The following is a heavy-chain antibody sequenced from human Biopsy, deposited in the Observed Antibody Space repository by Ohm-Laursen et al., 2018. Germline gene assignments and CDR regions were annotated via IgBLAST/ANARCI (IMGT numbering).Heavy chain of an antibody. CDR2: ISYTGYT. Sequence: SQTLSLTCTVSGGTFTGHYWSWIRQPPGKGLEWIGHISYTGYTSYNASLKSRVTISVDTSRNHFSLRLSSLTAADTDVYYCAGGSNDFGGLYFPRWGQGTLLTVSS. CDR3: AGGSNDFGGLYFPR. V-gene: IGHV4-59*11. D-gene: IGHD4-23*01. J-gene: IGHJ4*02. CDR1: GGTFTGHY.